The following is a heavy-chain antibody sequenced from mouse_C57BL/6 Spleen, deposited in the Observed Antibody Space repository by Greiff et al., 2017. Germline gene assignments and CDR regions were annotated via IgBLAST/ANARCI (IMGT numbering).Heavy chain of an antibody. J-gene: IGHJ2*01. Sequence: QVQLQQPGAELVMPWASVKLSCKASGYTFTSYWMHWVQQRPGQGLAWIGEIDPSDSYTNYNQKFKVKSTLTVYKSSCTAYMQLISLTSEDSAVYYCARRAAQAFDYWGQGTTLTVSS. CDR1: GYTFTSYW. CDR3: ARRAAQAFDY. CDR2: IDPSDSYT. D-gene: IGHD3-2*02. V-gene: IGHV1-69*01.